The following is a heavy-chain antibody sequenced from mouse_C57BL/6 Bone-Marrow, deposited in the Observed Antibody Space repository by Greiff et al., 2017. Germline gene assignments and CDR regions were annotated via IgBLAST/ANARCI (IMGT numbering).Heavy chain of an antibody. D-gene: IGHD2-3*01. CDR2: IDPEDGET. CDR3: ASPLYDGYYSYAMDY. J-gene: IGHJ4*01. V-gene: IGHV14-2*01. Sequence: VQLQQSGAELVKPEASVKLSCTASGFNINDYYMHWVKQRTEQGLEWIGRIDPEDGETKYAPKFQGKATITADTSSNTAYLQLSSLTSEDTAVYYCASPLYDGYYSYAMDYWGQGTSVTVSS. CDR1: GFNINDYY.